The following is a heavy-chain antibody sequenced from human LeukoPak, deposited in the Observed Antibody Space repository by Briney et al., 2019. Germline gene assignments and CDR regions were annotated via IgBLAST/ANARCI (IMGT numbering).Heavy chain of an antibody. D-gene: IGHD6-6*01. J-gene: IGHJ6*03. V-gene: IGHV4-39*01. CDR3: ARRDSSSYYYHYMDV. CDR1: GGSISSSSYY. Sequence: SETLSLTCTVSGGSISSSSYYWGWIRQPPGKGLEWIGSIYYSGSTYYNPSLKSRVTISVDTSKNQFSLKLSSVTAADTAVYYCARRDSSSYYYHYMDVWGKGTTVTVSS. CDR2: IYYSGST.